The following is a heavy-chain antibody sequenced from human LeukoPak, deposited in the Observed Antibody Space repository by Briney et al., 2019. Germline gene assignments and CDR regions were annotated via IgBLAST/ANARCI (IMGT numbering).Heavy chain of an antibody. D-gene: IGHD6-25*01. J-gene: IGHJ4*02. CDR2: TYYRSKWYN. CDR3: AQGGAAAGFDY. Sequence: SQTLSLICGISGDSVSSNSAVWNWIRQSPSRGLEWLGRTYYRSKWYNDYAESVKSRITVNPDTSKNQFSLQLNSVTPEDTAVYYCAQGGAAAGFDYWGQGTLVTVSS. CDR1: GDSVSSNSAV. V-gene: IGHV6-1*01.